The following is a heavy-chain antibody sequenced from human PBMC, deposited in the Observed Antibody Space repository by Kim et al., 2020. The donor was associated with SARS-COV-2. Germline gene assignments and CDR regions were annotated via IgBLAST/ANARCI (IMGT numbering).Heavy chain of an antibody. CDR2: IYYSGST. Sequence: SETLSLTCTVSGGSISSYYWSWIRQPPGKGLEWIGYIYYSGSTNYNPSLKSRVTISVDTSKNQFSLKLSSVTAADTAVYYCARVLRTGLGELSLWPWFDPWGQGTLVTVSS. V-gene: IGHV4-59*01. D-gene: IGHD3-16*02. CDR3: ARVLRTGLGELSLWPWFDP. J-gene: IGHJ5*02. CDR1: GGSISSYY.